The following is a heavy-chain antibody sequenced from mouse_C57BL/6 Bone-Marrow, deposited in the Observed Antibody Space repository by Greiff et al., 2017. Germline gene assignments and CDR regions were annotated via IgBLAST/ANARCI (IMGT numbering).Heavy chain of an antibody. CDR3: ARSSYVRYFDV. V-gene: IGHV5-17*01. Sequence: EVQVVESGGGLVKPGGSLKLSCAASGFTFSDYGMHWVRQAPEKGLEWVAYISSGSSTIYYADTVKGRFTISRDNAKNTLFLQMTSLRSEDTAMYYCARSSYVRYFDVWGTGTTVTVSS. CDR1: GFTFSDYG. CDR2: ISSGSSTI. J-gene: IGHJ1*03. D-gene: IGHD1-1*01.